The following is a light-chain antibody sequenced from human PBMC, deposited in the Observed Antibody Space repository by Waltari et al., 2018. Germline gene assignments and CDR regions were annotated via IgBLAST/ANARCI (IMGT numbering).Light chain of an antibody. V-gene: IGLV2-14*01. CDR2: DVS. CDR3: CSFTSSSTWV. Sequence: QSALTQPASVSGSPGQSITISCTGTATDLGGYNYVSWYQQRPGKAPKLCIFDVSSRPSGISNRFSGSKFGNTASLTISGLQPEDEADYYCCSFTSSSTWVFGGGTKLTVL. CDR1: ATDLGGYNY. J-gene: IGLJ3*02.